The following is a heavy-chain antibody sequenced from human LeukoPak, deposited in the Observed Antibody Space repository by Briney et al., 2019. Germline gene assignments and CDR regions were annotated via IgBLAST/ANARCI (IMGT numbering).Heavy chain of an antibody. CDR2: IRQDGGDN. J-gene: IGHJ4*02. D-gene: IGHD3-10*01. CDR3: TKWSTSGSYYTE. Sequence: PGGSLRLSCAASGFTFRNYWMGRVRQPPGKGLEWVANIRQDGGDNHYVDSVKGRFTISRDNARNSLSLQMNSLRAEDTAVYYCTKWSTSGSYYTEWGQGTLVIVSS. V-gene: IGHV3-7*01. CDR1: GFTFRNYW.